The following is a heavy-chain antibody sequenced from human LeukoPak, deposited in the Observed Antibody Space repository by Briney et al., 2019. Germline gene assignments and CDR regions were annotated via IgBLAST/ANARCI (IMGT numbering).Heavy chain of an antibody. J-gene: IGHJ4*02. D-gene: IGHD5-18*01. CDR3: ARVGIAMVLDY. Sequence: SQTLSLTCTVSGCSISSGSYYWSWIRQPAGKGLEWIGRIYTSGSTNYNPSLKSRVTISVDTSKNQFSLKLSSVTAADTAVYYCARVGIAMVLDYWGQGTLVTVSS. CDR2: IYTSGST. V-gene: IGHV4-61*02. CDR1: GCSISSGSYY.